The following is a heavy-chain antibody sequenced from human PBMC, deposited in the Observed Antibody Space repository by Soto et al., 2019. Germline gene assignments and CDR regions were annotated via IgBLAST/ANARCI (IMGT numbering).Heavy chain of an antibody. CDR1: GGTFSSYA. CDR2: IIPIFGTA. CDR3: ASPGGAREVYYYGMDV. V-gene: IGHV1-69*01. D-gene: IGHD1-26*01. J-gene: IGHJ6*02. Sequence: QVQLVQSGAEVKKPGSSVKVSCKASGGTFSSYAISWVRQAPGQGLEWMGGIIPIFGTANYAQKFQGRVTITADESTSTAYMELSSLRSEDTAVYYCASPGGAREVYYYGMDVWGQGTTVTVSS.